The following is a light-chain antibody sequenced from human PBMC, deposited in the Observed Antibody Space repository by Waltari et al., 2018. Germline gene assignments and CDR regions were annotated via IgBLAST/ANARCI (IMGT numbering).Light chain of an antibody. Sequence: QSALTQPASVSGSPGQSITISCTSDVGNYHLVSWYQQRPGTAPNLKIYGTTERPSGVSDRFSGSKSVNTASRTISWLQAEDEADYYCCTFTSSGTWVFGGETKLTVL. CDR3: CTFTSSGTWV. CDR2: GTT. V-gene: IGLV2-23*01. CDR1: SDVGNYHL. J-gene: IGLJ2*01.